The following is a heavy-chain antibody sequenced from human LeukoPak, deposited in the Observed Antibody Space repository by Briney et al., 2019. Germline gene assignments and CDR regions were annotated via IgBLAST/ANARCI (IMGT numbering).Heavy chain of an antibody. Sequence: PSETLSLTCAVSSGSIFSSNWWSWVRQPPGKGLEWIGQIFHSGSTSYSPSLKSRVTISVDKSKNQFSLSLTSVTAADTAVYYCARSPTKRVPEDYWGQGTLVTVSS. CDR1: SGSIFSSNW. CDR3: ARSPTKRVPEDY. V-gene: IGHV4-4*02. CDR2: IFHSGST. J-gene: IGHJ4*02. D-gene: IGHD2-2*01.